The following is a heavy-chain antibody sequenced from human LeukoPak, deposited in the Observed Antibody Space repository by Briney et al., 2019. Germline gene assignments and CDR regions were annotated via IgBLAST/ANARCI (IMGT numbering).Heavy chain of an antibody. D-gene: IGHD4-17*01. J-gene: IGHJ6*03. CDR2: IRYDGSNK. CDR1: GFTFSSYG. V-gene: IGHV3-30*02. Sequence: GGSLRLSCAASGFTFSSYGMHWVRQAPGKGLGWVAFIRYDGSNKYYADSVKGRFTISRDNSKNTLYLQMNSLRAEDTAVYYCALDYVDGLDYYYYMDVWGKGTTVTVSS. CDR3: ALDYVDGLDYYYYMDV.